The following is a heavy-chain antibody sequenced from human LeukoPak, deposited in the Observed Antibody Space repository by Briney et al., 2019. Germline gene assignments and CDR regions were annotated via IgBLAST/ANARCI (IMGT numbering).Heavy chain of an antibody. Sequence: GRSLRLSCAASGFTFSSYGMHWVRQAPGKGLEWVAFIRYDGSNKYYADSVKGRFTISRDNSKNTLYLQMNSLRAEDTAVYYCAKDKYYYDSSGQTLYYYYYYMDVWGKGTTVTVSS. CDR2: IRYDGSNK. CDR3: AKDKYYYDSSGQTLYYYYYYMDV. D-gene: IGHD3-22*01. V-gene: IGHV3-30*02. CDR1: GFTFSSYG. J-gene: IGHJ6*03.